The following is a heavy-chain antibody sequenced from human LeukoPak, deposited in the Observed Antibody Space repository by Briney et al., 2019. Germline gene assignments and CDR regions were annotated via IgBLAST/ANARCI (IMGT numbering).Heavy chain of an antibody. D-gene: IGHD1-1*01. CDR1: GGSISSYY. Sequence: SETLSLTCTVSGGSISSYYWSWIRQPPGKGLEWIGYIYYSGSTNYNPSLKSRVTISVDTSKNQFSLKLSSVTAADTVVYYCARWKRGFDYWGQGTLVTVSS. J-gene: IGHJ4*02. CDR2: IYYSGST. V-gene: IGHV4-59*01. CDR3: ARWKRGFDY.